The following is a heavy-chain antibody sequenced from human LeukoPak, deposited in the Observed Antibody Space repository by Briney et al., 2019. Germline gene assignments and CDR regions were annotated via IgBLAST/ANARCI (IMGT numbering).Heavy chain of an antibody. CDR1: GYTFTGYY. Sequence: ASVKVSCKSSGYTFTGYYMHWVRQAPGQGLEWMGWINPNSGGTNYAQKFQGRVTMTRDTSISTAYMELSRLRSDDTAVYYCAKPRYDFWSGYTLDPWGQETLVTVSS. V-gene: IGHV1-2*02. D-gene: IGHD3-3*01. CDR3: AKPRYDFWSGYTLDP. J-gene: IGHJ5*02. CDR2: INPNSGGT.